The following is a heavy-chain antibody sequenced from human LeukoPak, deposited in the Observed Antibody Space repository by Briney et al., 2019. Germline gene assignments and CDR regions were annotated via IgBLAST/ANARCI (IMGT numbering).Heavy chain of an antibody. CDR1: GFTFSSYA. D-gene: IGHD6-13*01. CDR2: FSGSGGYT. J-gene: IGHJ6*03. V-gene: IGHV3-23*01. Sequence: GGSLRLSCAASGFTFSSYAMSWVRQAPGKGLEWVSVFSGSGGYTNYADSVKGRFTISRDNSKNTLYLQMNSLRAEDTAVYYCAKVGYIRGFSYYYYYYMDVWGKGTTVTVSS. CDR3: AKVGYIRGFSYYYYYYMDV.